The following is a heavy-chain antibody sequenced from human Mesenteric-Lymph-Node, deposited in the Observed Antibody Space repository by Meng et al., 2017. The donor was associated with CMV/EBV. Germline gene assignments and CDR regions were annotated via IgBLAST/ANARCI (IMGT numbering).Heavy chain of an antibody. Sequence: SGCGYSRSWIRQHPGKGLEWIGYIYYSGSTYYNPSLKSRVTISVDTSKNQFSLKLSSVTAADTAVYYCARAESPKYYDILTGWFDPWGQGTLVTVSS. D-gene: IGHD3-9*01. CDR2: IYYSGST. CDR3: ARAESPKYYDILTGWFDP. CDR1: SGCGYS. V-gene: IGHV4-31*02. J-gene: IGHJ5*02.